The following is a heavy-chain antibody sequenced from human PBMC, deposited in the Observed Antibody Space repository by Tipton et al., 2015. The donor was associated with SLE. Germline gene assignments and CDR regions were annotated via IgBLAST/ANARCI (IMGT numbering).Heavy chain of an antibody. V-gene: IGHV3-48*03. D-gene: IGHD4-17*01. Sequence: SLRLSCAGSGFTFSTYYMHWVRQSPGKGLVWVSYISSSGTTIYYADSVKGRFTISRDNAKNSLFLQMNSLRAEDTAVYYCAGEMTTVTDAFDIWGQGTLVTVSS. J-gene: IGHJ3*02. CDR1: GFTFSTYY. CDR3: AGEMTTVTDAFDI. CDR2: ISSSGTTI.